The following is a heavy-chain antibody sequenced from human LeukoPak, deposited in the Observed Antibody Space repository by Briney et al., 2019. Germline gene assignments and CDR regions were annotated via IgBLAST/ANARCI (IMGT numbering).Heavy chain of an antibody. V-gene: IGHV3-21*01. J-gene: IGHJ5*02. CDR1: GFTFSSYG. Sequence: GGSLRLSCAASGFTFSSYGMNWVRQAPGKGLEWVSSISSSSSYIYYADSVKGRFTISRDNAKNSLYLQMNSLRAEDTAVYYCARDSRYGSWCLNNWFDPWGQGNPVSVSS. CDR3: ARDSRYGSWCLNNWFDP. D-gene: IGHD3-10*01. CDR2: ISSSSSYI.